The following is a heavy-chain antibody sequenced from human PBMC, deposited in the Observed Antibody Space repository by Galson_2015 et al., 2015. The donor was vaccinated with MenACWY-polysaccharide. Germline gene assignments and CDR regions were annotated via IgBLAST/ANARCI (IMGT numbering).Heavy chain of an antibody. CDR1: GFIFSTFG. CDR2: IRYDGSKD. D-gene: IGHD6-13*01. J-gene: IGHJ6*02. V-gene: IGHV3-30*02. CDR3: AKEKTGYSSSSNYYYYSGMDV. Sequence: SLRLSCAASGFIFSTFGMHWVRQAPGKGLEWVAFIRYDGSKDYYADSVKGRFTISRDNSKNTLYLQMNSLRAEDTAVYYCAKEKTGYSSSSNYYYYSGMDVWGQGTTVTVSS.